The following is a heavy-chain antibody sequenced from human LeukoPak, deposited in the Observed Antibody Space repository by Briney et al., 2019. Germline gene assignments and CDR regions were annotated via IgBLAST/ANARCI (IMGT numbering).Heavy chain of an antibody. Sequence: SATLSLTCAVYARSFSGHYWSWISQPPGKWREWIVEITLGGTTNSHPSLKSRVTISVDTSKNHFSRKLRSVTAADPALYYGASGRSYQTYYYYYMDVWGKGTTVTVSS. J-gene: IGHJ6*03. CDR3: ASGRSYQTYYYYYMDV. V-gene: IGHV4-34*01. D-gene: IGHD3-16*02. CDR1: ARSFSGHY. CDR2: ITLGGTT.